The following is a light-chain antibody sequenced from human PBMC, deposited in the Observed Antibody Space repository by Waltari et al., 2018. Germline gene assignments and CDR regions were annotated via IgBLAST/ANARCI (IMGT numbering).Light chain of an antibody. Sequence: EIVLTQSPATLSLYPGERATLSCRASQRISSFLAWYQQKPGQAPRLLIFDGSNRATGIPARFSGSGSGTDFTLTISSLEPEDFAVYFCQQRGRSFGQGTKLEI. CDR3: QQRGRS. J-gene: IGKJ2*01. V-gene: IGKV3-11*01. CDR1: QRISSF. CDR2: DGS.